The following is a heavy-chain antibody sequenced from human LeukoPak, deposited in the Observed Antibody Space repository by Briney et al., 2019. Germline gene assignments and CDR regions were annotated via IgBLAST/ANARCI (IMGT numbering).Heavy chain of an antibody. J-gene: IGHJ4*02. CDR1: GFTFSSYT. V-gene: IGHV3-30-3*01. D-gene: IGHD3-10*01. Sequence: GGSLRLSCAASGFTFSSYTTHWVRQAPGKGLEWVAVISYDGSNKYYADSVKGRFTISRDNSKNTLYLQMNSLRAEDTAVYYCARAGSHWHYVYWGQGTVVTVSS. CDR2: ISYDGSNK. CDR3: ARAGSHWHYVY.